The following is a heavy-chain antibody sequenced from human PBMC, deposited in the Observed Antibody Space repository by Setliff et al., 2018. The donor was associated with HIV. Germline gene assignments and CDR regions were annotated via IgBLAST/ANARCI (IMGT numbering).Heavy chain of an antibody. Sequence: SETLSLTCTVSGDSINSGTYYWSWIRQPAGKGLEWIGRLHLSGDTNYNPSLKSRVTMSIDTSKNQFSLKLSSVTAADTAVYYCARDNSYYYGSGSHYWYGMDVLGQGTTVTVSS. V-gene: IGHV4-61*02. D-gene: IGHD3-10*01. J-gene: IGHJ6*01. CDR3: ARDNSYYYGSGSHYWYGMDV. CDR2: LHLSGDT. CDR1: GDSINSGTYY.